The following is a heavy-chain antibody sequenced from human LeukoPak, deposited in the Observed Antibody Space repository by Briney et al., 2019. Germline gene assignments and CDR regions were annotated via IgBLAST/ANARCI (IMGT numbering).Heavy chain of an antibody. V-gene: IGHV7-4-1*02. CDR2: INTNTGNP. D-gene: IGHD3-10*01. Sequence: GASVKASCKASGYTFTSYAMNWVRQAPGQGLEWMGWINTNTGNPTYAQGFTGRFVFSLDTSVSTAYLQISSLKAEDTAVYYCARDRYGSGSYAFDYWGQGTLVTVSS. CDR1: GYTFTSYA. J-gene: IGHJ4*02. CDR3: ARDRYGSGSYAFDY.